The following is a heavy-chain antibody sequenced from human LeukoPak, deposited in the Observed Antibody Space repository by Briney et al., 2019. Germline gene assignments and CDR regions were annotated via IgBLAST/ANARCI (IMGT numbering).Heavy chain of an antibody. J-gene: IGHJ4*02. Sequence: ASVKVSCKASGYIFANYGITWVRQAPGRGLEWMGWISVYSDVSNYAQNFQGRLTMTTDTSTTTAYMELRSLRPDDTAVYFCARDFGLAATEAGYWGQGTLVTVSS. V-gene: IGHV1-18*01. CDR2: ISVYSDVS. CDR1: GYIFANYG. CDR3: ARDFGLAATEAGY. D-gene: IGHD6-13*01.